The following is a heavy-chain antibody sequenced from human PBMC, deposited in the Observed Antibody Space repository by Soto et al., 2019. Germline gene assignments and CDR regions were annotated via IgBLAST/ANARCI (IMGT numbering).Heavy chain of an antibody. D-gene: IGHD2-8*01. Sequence: LACTSSGFTFKSYGMSGVWEETGKGLEWVSAISGSGGSTYYADSVKGRFTISRDNSKNTLYLQMNSLRAEDTAVYYCANIALPAYAIAWFDPWGQGTLVTVSS. V-gene: IGHV3-23*01. CDR1: GFTFKSYG. CDR3: ANIALPAYAIAWFDP. J-gene: IGHJ5*02. CDR2: ISGSGGST.